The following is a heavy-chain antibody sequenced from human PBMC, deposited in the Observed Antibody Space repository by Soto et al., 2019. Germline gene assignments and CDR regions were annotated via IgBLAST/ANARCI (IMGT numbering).Heavy chain of an antibody. D-gene: IGHD3-10*01. CDR1: GGSISSSNC. J-gene: IGHJ6*02. CDR3: ARGGFWFGELPNYYYYGMDV. V-gene: IGHV4-4*02. CDR2: IYHSAST. Sequence: PSETLSLTCAVSGGSISSSNCWSWVRQPPGKGLEWSGEIYHSASTNYNPSLKSRVTISVDKSKNQFSLKLSSVTAADTAVYYCARGGFWFGELPNYYYYGMDVWGQGTTVTVSS.